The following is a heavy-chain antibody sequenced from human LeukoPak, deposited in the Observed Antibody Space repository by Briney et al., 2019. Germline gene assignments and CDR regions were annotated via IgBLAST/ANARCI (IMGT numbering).Heavy chain of an antibody. V-gene: IGHV3-53*01. CDR2: IYSGGST. D-gene: IGHD3-10*01. CDR1: GFSLSSNY. Sequence: GGSLRLSCAPSGFSLSSNYMSWVRQAPGKGLEWVSVIYSGGSTYYADSVKGRFTISRDNSKNTLYLQMNSLRPEDTAVYYCAKAPMVRGVIDYWGQGTLVTVSS. J-gene: IGHJ4*02. CDR3: AKAPMVRGVIDY.